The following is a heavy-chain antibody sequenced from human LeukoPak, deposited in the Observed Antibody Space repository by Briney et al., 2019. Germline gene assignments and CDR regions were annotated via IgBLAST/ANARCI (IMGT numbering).Heavy chain of an antibody. CDR3: AREGNPTYYYDSSGYYYVDYFDY. Sequence: GGSLRLSCAASGFTFDDYDMSWVRQAPGKGLEWVSGINWNGGSTRYADSVKGRFTISRDNAKNSLYLQMNSLRAEDTALYYCAREGNPTYYYDSSGYYYVDYFDYWGQGTLVTVSS. D-gene: IGHD3-22*01. V-gene: IGHV3-20*04. CDR1: GFTFDDYD. J-gene: IGHJ4*02. CDR2: INWNGGST.